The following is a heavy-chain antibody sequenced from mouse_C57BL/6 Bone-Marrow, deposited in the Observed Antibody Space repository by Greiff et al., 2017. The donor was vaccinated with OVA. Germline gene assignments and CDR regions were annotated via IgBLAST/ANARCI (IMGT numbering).Heavy chain of an antibody. D-gene: IGHD1-1*01. CDR3: ARRYYGSRYYFDY. CDR2: IYPRSGNT. V-gene: IGHV1-81*01. J-gene: IGHJ2*01. CDR1: GYTFTSYG. Sequence: QVQLQQSGAELARPGASVKLSCKASGYTFTSYGISWVKQGTGQGLEWIGEIYPRSGNTYYNEKFKGKATLTADKSSSTAYMELRSLTSEDSAVYFCARRYYGSRYYFDYWGQGTTLTVSS.